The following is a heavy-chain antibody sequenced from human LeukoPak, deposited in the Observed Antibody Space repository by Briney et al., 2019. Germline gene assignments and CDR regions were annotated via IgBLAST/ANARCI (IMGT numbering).Heavy chain of an antibody. D-gene: IGHD2-2*01. CDR2: ISGSTGRT. V-gene: IGHV3-23*01. CDR1: GFTFSNYA. CDR3: AKEEQIAVVPAAINY. J-gene: IGHJ4*02. Sequence: PGGSLRLSCAASGFTFSNYAMTWVRQIPGRGLEWVSTISGSTGRTYYADSVKGRFTISRDNSKNTLFLQMNSLRAEDTAMYYCAKEEQIAVVPAAINYWGQGTLVTVSS.